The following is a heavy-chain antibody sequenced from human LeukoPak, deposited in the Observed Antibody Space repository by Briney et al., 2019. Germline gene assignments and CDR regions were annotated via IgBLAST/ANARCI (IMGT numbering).Heavy chain of an antibody. CDR3: ARVGGYCSSTSCRNWFAP. D-gene: IGHD2-2*01. V-gene: IGHV1-69*13. CDR2: IIPIFGTA. Sequence: SVKVSCKASGGTFTSYAISWVRQAPGQGLEWMGGIIPIFGTANYAQKFQGRITITADESTRTAYIELSSLKSEDTAVYYCARVGGYCSSTSCRNWFAPWGQGTLVTVSS. J-gene: IGHJ5*02. CDR1: GGTFTSYA.